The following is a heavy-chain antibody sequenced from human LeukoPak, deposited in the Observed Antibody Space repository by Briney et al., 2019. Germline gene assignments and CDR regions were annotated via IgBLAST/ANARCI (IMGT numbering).Heavy chain of an antibody. CDR2: ISSSSSYT. V-gene: IGHV3-21*01. D-gene: IGHD6-6*01. CDR3: ARANAGIAARPGDPDY. J-gene: IGHJ4*02. CDR1: GFTFSSYS. Sequence: GGSLRLSCAASGFTFSSYSMNWVRQAPGKGLEWVSSISSSSSYTYYADSVKGRFTISRDNAKNSLYLQMNSLRAEDTAVYYCARANAGIAARPGDPDYWGQGTLVTVSS.